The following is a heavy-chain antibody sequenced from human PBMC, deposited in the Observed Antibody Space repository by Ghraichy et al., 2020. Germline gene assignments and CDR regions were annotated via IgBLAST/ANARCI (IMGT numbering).Heavy chain of an antibody. V-gene: IGHV3-53*04. CDR3: ASQITMVRGVIPHHDAFDI. CDR1: GFTVSSNY. CDR2: IYSGGST. D-gene: IGHD3-10*01. Sequence: GGSLRLSCAASGFTVSSNYMSWVRQAPGKGLEWVSVIYSGGSTYYADSVKGRFTISRHNSKNTLYLQMNSLRAEDTAVYYCASQITMVRGVIPHHDAFDIWGQGTMVTVSS. J-gene: IGHJ3*02.